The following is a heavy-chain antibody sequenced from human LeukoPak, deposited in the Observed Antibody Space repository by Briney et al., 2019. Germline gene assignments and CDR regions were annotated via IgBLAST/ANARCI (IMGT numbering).Heavy chain of an antibody. Sequence: SETLSLTCTVSGGSISSSSYYWGWIRQPPGKGLEWIGSIYYSGSTYYNPSLKSRVTISVDTSRNQFSLKLSSVTPADTAVYYCARAPAWDLLSLAYFDYWGQGTLVTVSS. CDR3: ARAPAWDLLSLAYFDY. D-gene: IGHD1-26*01. V-gene: IGHV4-39*07. CDR2: IYYSGST. CDR1: GGSISSSSYY. J-gene: IGHJ4*02.